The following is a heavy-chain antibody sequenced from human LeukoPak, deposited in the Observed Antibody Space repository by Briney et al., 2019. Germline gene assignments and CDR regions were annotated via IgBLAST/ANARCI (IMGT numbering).Heavy chain of an antibody. V-gene: IGHV4-61*02. D-gene: IGHD6-19*01. CDR3: ARVTASSGWYFDY. J-gene: IGHJ4*02. Sequence: SETLSLTCTVSGGSISSGNYYWSWIRQPDGKGLEWIGRIYTSGSTNYNPSLKSRVTISVDTSTNQFSLKLTSVTAADTAVYYCARVTASSGWYFDYWGQGTLVTVSS. CDR2: IYTSGST. CDR1: GGSISSGNYY.